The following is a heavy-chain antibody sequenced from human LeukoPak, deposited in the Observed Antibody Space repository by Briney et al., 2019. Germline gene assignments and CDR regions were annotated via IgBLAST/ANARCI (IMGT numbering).Heavy chain of an antibody. J-gene: IGHJ4*02. CDR3: AKDIQTWPRFPDY. Sequence: GGSLRLSCAASGFTFSSYWMHWVRQAPGKGLEWVSGISDSGSTAFYADSVKGRFTSSRDNPKSTLYLQMNSLRAEDTAVYYCAKDIQTWPRFPDYWGQGTLVTVSS. CDR2: ISDSGSTA. D-gene: IGHD5-12*01. V-gene: IGHV3-23*01. CDR1: GFTFSSYW.